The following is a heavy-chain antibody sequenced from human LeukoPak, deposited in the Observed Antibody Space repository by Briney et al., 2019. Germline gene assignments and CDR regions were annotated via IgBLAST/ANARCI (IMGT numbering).Heavy chain of an antibody. J-gene: IGHJ6*02. CDR3: ARVGSYYDFWSGYYGMDV. Sequence: PGRSLRLSCAASGFTFSSYAMHWVRQAPGKGLEWVAVISYDGSNKYYADSVKGRFTISRDNSKNMLYLQMNSLRAEDTAVYYCARVGSYYDFWSGYYGMDVRGQGTTVTVSS. CDR1: GFTFSSYA. D-gene: IGHD3-3*01. V-gene: IGHV3-30-3*01. CDR2: ISYDGSNK.